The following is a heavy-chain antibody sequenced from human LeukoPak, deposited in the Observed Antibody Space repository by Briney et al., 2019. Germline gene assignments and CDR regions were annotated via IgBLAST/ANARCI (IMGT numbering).Heavy chain of an antibody. Sequence: SGTLSLTCAVSGGSISSNNWWSWIRQPPGKGLEWIGEILHSGNTNYNPSLKSRVTMSVDKSKNQFSLNLKSVTAADAAVYYCATYYDSSGYRFDYRGQGTLVTVSS. CDR2: ILHSGNT. CDR3: ATYYDSSGYRFDY. CDR1: GGSISSNNW. D-gene: IGHD3-22*01. J-gene: IGHJ4*02. V-gene: IGHV4-4*02.